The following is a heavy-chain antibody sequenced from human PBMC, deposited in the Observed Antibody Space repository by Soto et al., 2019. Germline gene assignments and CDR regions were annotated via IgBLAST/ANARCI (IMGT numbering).Heavy chain of an antibody. CDR3: ARAQGSGFLVS. V-gene: IGHV4-30-4*01. CDR2: IYYSGST. Sequence: SKTLSLTCTVSGGSISSGDYYWSWIRQPPGKGLEWIGYIYYSGSTYYNPSLKSRVTISVDTSKNQFSLKLSSVTAADTAVYYCARAQGSGFLVSWGQGTLVTVSS. J-gene: IGHJ4*02. D-gene: IGHD3-10*01. CDR1: GGSISSGDYY.